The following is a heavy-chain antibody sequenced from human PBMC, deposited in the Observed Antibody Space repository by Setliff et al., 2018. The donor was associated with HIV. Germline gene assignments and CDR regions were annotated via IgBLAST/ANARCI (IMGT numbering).Heavy chain of an antibody. V-gene: IGHV1-69*13. D-gene: IGHD5-18*01. CDR1: GGTFSSCA. CDR3: ARGDTAMVYFDY. Sequence: SSVKVSCKASGGTFSSCAISWVRQAPGQGLEWMGGIIPIFGTANYAQKFQGRVTITADESTSTAYMELSSLRSEDTAVYYCARGDTAMVYFDYWGQGTLVTVSS. J-gene: IGHJ4*02. CDR2: IIPIFGTA.